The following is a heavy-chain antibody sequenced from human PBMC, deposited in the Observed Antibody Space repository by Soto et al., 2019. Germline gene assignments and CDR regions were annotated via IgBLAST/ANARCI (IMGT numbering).Heavy chain of an antibody. CDR2: ISGGGGVT. D-gene: IGHD3-22*01. CDR1: GFTFSSYA. CDR3: AKDNGFDYYDSSGIDY. J-gene: IGHJ4*02. Sequence: GGSLRLSCSASGFTFSSYAMSWVRQAPGKGLEWVSAISGGGGVTYYADSVKGRFTITRDNSKNTLYLRMNTLRAEDTAVYYRAKDNGFDYYDSSGIDYWGQGTLVTVSS. V-gene: IGHV3-23*01.